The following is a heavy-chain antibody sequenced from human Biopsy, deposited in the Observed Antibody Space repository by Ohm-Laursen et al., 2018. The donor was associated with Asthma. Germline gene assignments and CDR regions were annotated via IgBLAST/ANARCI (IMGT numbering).Heavy chain of an antibody. Sequence: TLSLTCPVSGGSISSGGYSWSWIRQPPGKGLEWIGYIYHSGSTYYNPSLKSRVTISVDRSKNQFSLKLSSVTAADTAVYYCAKDKRYSGSYFDYWGQGTLVTVSS. CDR2: IYHSGST. CDR1: GGSISSGGYS. D-gene: IGHD1-26*01. CDR3: AKDKRYSGSYFDY. V-gene: IGHV4-30-2*01. J-gene: IGHJ4*02.